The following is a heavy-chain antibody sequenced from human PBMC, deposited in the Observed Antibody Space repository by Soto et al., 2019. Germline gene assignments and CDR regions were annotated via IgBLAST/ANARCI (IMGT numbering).Heavy chain of an antibody. D-gene: IGHD2-15*01. CDR1: GFTFSSYA. V-gene: IGHV3-23*01. CDR2: ISGSGGST. Sequence: EVQLLESGGGLVQPGGSLRLSCAASGFTFSSYAMSWVRQAPGKGLEWVSAISGSGGSTYYADSVKGRFTISRDNSKNTLYLQMNSLRAEDTAVYYCAKTARKVVVAAPYYFDYWGQGTLVTVSS. J-gene: IGHJ4*02. CDR3: AKTARKVVVAAPYYFDY.